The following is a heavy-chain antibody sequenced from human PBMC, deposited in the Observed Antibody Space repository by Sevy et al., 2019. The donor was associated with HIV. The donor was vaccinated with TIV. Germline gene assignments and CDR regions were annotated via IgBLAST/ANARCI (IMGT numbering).Heavy chain of an antibody. V-gene: IGHV3-23*01. D-gene: IGHD6-13*01. J-gene: IGHJ3*02. Sequence: GGSLRLSCAASGFTFSNYGMNWVRQAPGKGLEWVSVINNSGDTTYYADSVKGRFTISRDNSENTLYLQMNSLRAEDTAVYYCVKGGSISATGNDAFDIWGQGTRVTVSS. CDR1: GFTFSNYG. CDR2: INNSGDTT. CDR3: VKGGSISATGNDAFDI.